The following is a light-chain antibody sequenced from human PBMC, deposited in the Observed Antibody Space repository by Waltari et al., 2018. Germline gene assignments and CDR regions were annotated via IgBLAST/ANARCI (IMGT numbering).Light chain of an antibody. J-gene: IGLJ2*01. CDR2: DDS. Sequence: SYVLTQPPSVSVAPGQTARFTCGGDNLGDESVHWYQPRPGQAPVLVVYDDSDRPSGIPERFSGSNSGNTATLSISRVEAGDEADYYCQVWHSSTVIFGGGTKLTVL. V-gene: IGLV3-21*02. CDR1: NLGDES. CDR3: QVWHSSTVI.